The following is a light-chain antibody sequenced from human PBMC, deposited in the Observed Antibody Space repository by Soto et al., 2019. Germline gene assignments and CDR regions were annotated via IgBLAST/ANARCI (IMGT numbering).Light chain of an antibody. J-gene: IGKJ4*01. CDR3: QQYTRSQLT. CDR1: QSVNNNY. CDR2: GAS. V-gene: IGKV3-20*01. Sequence: EIVLTQSPGTLSLSPGERATLSCRASQSVNNNYLAWHQQKPGQAPRLLIYGASIRATGIPDRFSGSGSGTDFTLTISRLEPEDFAVYYCQQYTRSQLTFGGGTTVEIK.